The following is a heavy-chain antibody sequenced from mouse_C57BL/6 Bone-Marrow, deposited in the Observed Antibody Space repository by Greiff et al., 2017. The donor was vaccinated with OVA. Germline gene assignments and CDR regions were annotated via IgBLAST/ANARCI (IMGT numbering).Heavy chain of an antibody. J-gene: IGHJ3*01. D-gene: IGHD1-1*01. CDR1: GFNIKDDY. CDR3: LLLRYAWFAY. CDR2: IDPENGDT. V-gene: IGHV14-4*01. Sequence: VQLKQSGAELVRPGASVKLSCTASGFNIKDDYMHWVKQRPEQGLEWIGWIDPENGDTEYASKFQGKATITAETSSNTAYLQLSSLTSEDTAVYYCLLLRYAWFAYWGQGTLVTVSA.